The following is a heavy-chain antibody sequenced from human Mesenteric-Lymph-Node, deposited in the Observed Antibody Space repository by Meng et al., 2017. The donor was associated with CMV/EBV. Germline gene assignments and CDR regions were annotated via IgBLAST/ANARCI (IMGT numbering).Heavy chain of an antibody. CDR1: GYPCTGNY. CDR2: INPNRGGT. D-gene: IGHD6-13*01. CDR3: ARGGVLAASGSHDY. J-gene: IGHJ4*02. Sequence: AYGYPCTGNYMHWVRQAPGQGLEWMGRINPNRGGTTYAQKFQGRVKMTRDTSISTAYMELSRLTSDDTTVYYCARGGVLAASGSHDYWGQGTLVTVSS. V-gene: IGHV1-2*06.